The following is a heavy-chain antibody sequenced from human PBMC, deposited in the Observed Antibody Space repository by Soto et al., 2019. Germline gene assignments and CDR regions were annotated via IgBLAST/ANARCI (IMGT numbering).Heavy chain of an antibody. J-gene: IGHJ4*02. CDR2: ISISGSTI. CDR3: ARSSGLPYLDY. CDR1: GFAFSSYE. Sequence: PGGSLRLSCAASGFAFSSYEMNLVRQSPGKGLEWVSYISISGSTIYYADSVKGRFTISRDNAKNSLYLQMYSLRAEDTAVYYCARSSGLPYLDYWGQGTLFTVSS. D-gene: IGHD6-19*01. V-gene: IGHV3-48*03.